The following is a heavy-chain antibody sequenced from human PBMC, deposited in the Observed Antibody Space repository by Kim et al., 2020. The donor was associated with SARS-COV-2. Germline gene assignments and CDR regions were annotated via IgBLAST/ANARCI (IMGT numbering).Heavy chain of an antibody. CDR2: SN. V-gene: IGHV4-59*01. J-gene: IGHJ4*02. CDR3: ARVIGEAFDY. Sequence: SNNYHPSLTSRVTISVDTSKNQFSLKLSSVTAADTAVYYCARVIGEAFDYWGQGTLVTVSS. D-gene: IGHD3-10*01.